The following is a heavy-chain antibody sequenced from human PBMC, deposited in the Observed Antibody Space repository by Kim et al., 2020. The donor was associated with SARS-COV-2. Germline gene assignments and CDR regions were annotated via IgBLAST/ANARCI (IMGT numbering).Heavy chain of an antibody. CDR2: INAGNGNT. J-gene: IGHJ6*02. D-gene: IGHD3-10*01. V-gene: IGHV1-3*01. CDR3: AREMVRGPIIYYYYYGMDV. Sequence: ASVKVSCKASGYTFTSYAMHWVRQAPGQRLEWMGWINAGNGNTKYSQKFQGRVTITRDTSASTAYMELSSLRSEDTAVYYCAREMVRGPIIYYYYYGMDVWGQGTTVTVSS. CDR1: GYTFTSYA.